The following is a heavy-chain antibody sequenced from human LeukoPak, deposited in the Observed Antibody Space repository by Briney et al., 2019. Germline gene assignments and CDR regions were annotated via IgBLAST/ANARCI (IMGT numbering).Heavy chain of an antibody. J-gene: IGHJ4*02. CDR1: GYTFTSYG. V-gene: IGHV1-18*01. CDR3: ARDWKWMVFDY. Sequence: ASVTVSCTASGYTFTSYGISWVRQAPAQGQEWMGWISAYNGNTNNEQKLQGRVTMTTATSTSKDYMELKSLRSDDQDMYYCARDWKWMVFDYWGQGTLVTVSS. D-gene: IGHD6-19*01. CDR2: ISAYNGNT.